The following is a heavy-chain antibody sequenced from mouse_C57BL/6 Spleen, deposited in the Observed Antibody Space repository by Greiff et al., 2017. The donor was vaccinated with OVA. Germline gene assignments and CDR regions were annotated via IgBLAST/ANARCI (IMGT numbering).Heavy chain of an antibody. CDR3: ARRKGLAMDY. CDR1: GYTFTSYG. D-gene: IGHD3-3*01. CDR2: IYPRSGNT. V-gene: IGHV1-81*01. J-gene: IGHJ4*01. Sequence: QVQLQQSGAELARPGASVKLSCKASGYTFTSYGISWVKQRTGQGLEWIGGIYPRSGNTYYNEKFKGKATLTADKSSSTAYMELRSLTSEDSAVYFCARRKGLAMDYWGQGTSVTVSS.